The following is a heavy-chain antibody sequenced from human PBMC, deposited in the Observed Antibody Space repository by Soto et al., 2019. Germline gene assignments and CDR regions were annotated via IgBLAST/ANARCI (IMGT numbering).Heavy chain of an antibody. D-gene: IGHD3-10*01. V-gene: IGHV3-30-3*01. CDR3: ARGVYIGSSGWFDP. CDR2: ISYDGSNK. CDR1: GFTFSSYA. J-gene: IGHJ5*02. Sequence: PGGSLRLSCAASGFTFSSYAMHWVRQAPGKGLEWVAVISYDGSNKYYADSVKGRFTISRDNAKNSLYLQMNSLTDGDTAVYYCARGVYIGSSGWFDPWGQGT.